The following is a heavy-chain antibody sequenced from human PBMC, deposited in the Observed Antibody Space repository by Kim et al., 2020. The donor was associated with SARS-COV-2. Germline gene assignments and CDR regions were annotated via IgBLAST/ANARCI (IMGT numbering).Heavy chain of an antibody. D-gene: IGHD3-9*01. CDR3: ARVKQGGLTGYYRVSHYYFDY. Sequence: SVKVSCKASGGTFSSYAISWVRQAPGQGLEWMGGIIPIFGTANYAQKFQGRVTITADKSTSTAYMELSSLRSEDTAVCYCARVKQGGLTGYYRVSHYYFDYWGQGTLVTVSS. CDR2: IIPIFGTA. V-gene: IGHV1-69*06. CDR1: GGTFSSYA. J-gene: IGHJ4*02.